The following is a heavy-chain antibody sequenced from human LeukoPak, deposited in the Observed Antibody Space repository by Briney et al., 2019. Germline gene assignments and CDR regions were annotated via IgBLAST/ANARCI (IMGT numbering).Heavy chain of an antibody. Sequence: GSSLKTSCRCSGYSINNYWHCWVRQLPGKRLEWMGIIYPGDSDTRYSRSFQGQVTMSADKSINTAYLQWSSLKASDTAMYYCARRQGCSSTSCPPDSWGQGTLVTVSS. J-gene: IGHJ4*02. V-gene: IGHV5-51*01. CDR1: GYSINNYW. CDR3: ARRQGCSSTSCPPDS. CDR2: IYPGDSDT. D-gene: IGHD2-2*01.